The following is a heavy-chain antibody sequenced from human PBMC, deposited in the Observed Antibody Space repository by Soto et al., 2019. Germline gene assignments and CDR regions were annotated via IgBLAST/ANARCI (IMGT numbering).Heavy chain of an antibody. CDR2: FYSGGST. D-gene: IGHD4-17*01. CDR3: ARVSTTAKTFES. V-gene: IGHV3-53*01. Sequence: GYLILSCAATGFTLSSNDMSWVRQAPGKGLEWVSVFYSGGSTYYADSVKGRFTISRDNSKNTLYLQMNSLRAEDTALYYCARVSTTAKTFESWGQGTLVTVSS. J-gene: IGHJ4*02. CDR1: GFTLSSND.